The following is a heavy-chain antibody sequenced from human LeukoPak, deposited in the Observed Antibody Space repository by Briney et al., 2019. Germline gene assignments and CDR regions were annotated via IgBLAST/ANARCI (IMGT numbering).Heavy chain of an antibody. CDR1: GYSFTSYW. CDR3: ARHSMGENDFWSGYYPYYFDY. J-gene: IGHJ4*02. CDR2: IYPGDCDT. Sequence: GESLKISCKGSGYSFTSYWIGWVRQMPGKGLEWMGIIYPGDCDTRYSPSFQVQVTISADKSISTAYLQWSSLKASDTAMYYCARHSMGENDFWSGYYPYYFDYWGQGTLVTVSS. D-gene: IGHD3-3*01. V-gene: IGHV5-51*01.